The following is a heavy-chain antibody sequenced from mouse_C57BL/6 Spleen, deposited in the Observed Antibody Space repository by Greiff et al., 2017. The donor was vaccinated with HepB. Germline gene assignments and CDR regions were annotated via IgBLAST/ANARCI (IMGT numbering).Heavy chain of an antibody. D-gene: IGHD2-3*01. CDR3: ARTPYDGYYSYYFDY. Sequence: QVQLQQPGAELVRPGSSVKLSCKASGYTFTSYWMHWVKQRPIQGLEWIGNIDPSDSETHYNQKFKDKATLTVDKSSSTAYMQLSSLTSEDSAVYYCARTPYDGYYSYYFDYWGQGTTLTVSS. CDR2: IDPSDSET. J-gene: IGHJ2*01. CDR1: GYTFTSYW. V-gene: IGHV1-52*01.